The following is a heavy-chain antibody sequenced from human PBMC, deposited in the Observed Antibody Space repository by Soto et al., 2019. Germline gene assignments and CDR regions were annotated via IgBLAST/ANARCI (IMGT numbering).Heavy chain of an antibody. V-gene: IGHV1-46*01. CDR1: GGTFSSYT. CDR3: VRDQGYKANYYGMDV. CDR2: LNPSDGIT. J-gene: IGHJ6*02. Sequence: ASVKVSCKASGGTFSSYTISWVRQAPGQGLEWMGMLNPSDGITTYARKLQGRVTMTSDTSTSTVFMELSGLTSEDTAVYYCVRDQGYKANYYGMDVWGQGTTVTVSS. D-gene: IGHD2-15*01.